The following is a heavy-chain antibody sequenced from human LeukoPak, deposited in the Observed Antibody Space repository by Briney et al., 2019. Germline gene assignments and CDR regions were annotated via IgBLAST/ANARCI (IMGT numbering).Heavy chain of an antibody. D-gene: IGHD3-10*01. Sequence: SETLSLTCAVYGGSFSGYYWSRIRQPPGKGLEWIGEINHSGSTNYNPSLNSRVTISVDTSKNQFSLKLSSVTAADTAVYYCAREMVRGRSDAFDIWGQGTMVTVSS. CDR3: AREMVRGRSDAFDI. CDR1: GGSFSGYY. V-gene: IGHV4-34*01. J-gene: IGHJ3*02. CDR2: INHSGST.